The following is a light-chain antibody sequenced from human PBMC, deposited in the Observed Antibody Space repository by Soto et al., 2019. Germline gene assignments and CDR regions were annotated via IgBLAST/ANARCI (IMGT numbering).Light chain of an antibody. CDR3: ATWDDSLNGVI. CDR2: FNI. CDR1: SSNIGSNT. V-gene: IGLV1-44*01. J-gene: IGLJ2*01. Sequence: QSVLTQPPSASGTPGQRVTISCSGSSSNIGSNTVNWYQHLPGTAPKLLIFFNIRRPSGVPDRLSGAKSGTSASLAISGLQSADEGDYYCATWDDSLNGVIFGGGTKVTVL.